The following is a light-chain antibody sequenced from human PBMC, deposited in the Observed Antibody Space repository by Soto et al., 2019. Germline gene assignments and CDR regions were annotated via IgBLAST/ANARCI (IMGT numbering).Light chain of an antibody. CDR3: SLYINRNTWV. CDR1: SSDVGSYNR. CDR2: EVS. V-gene: IGLV2-18*01. J-gene: IGLJ3*02. Sequence: QSALTQPPSVSGSPGQSVAISCTGTSSDVGSYNRVSWYQQPPGTAPKLIIYEVSNRPSGVPDRFSGSKSGNTASLTISGLQAEDEADYYCSLYINRNTWVFSKGTE.